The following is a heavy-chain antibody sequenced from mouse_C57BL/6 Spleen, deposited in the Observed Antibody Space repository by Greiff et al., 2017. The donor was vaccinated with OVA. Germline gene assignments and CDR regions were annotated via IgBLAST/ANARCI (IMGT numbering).Heavy chain of an antibody. Sequence: EVKLMESGPGLVKPSQSLSLTCSVTGYSITSGYYWNWIRQFPGNKLEWMGYISYDGSNNYNPSLKNRISITRDTSKNQFFLKLNSVTTEDTATYYCARSYGSSHWYFDVWGTGTTVTVSS. D-gene: IGHD1-1*01. CDR1: GYSITSGYY. V-gene: IGHV3-6*01. CDR3: ARSYGSSHWYFDV. CDR2: ISYDGSN. J-gene: IGHJ1*03.